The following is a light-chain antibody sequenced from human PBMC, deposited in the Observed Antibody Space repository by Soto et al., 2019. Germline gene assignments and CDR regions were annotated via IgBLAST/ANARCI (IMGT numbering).Light chain of an antibody. J-gene: IGKJ1*01. CDR3: QQSYSSRT. CDR1: QSITSSS. Sequence: EIVLTQSPGTLSLSPGERATLSCRASQSITSSSLAWYQQRPGQAPRLLIYVASSRATGIPDRFSGSGSGTDFNLTISSLQPEDYATYYCQQSYSSRTFGQGTKVDI. V-gene: IGKV3-20*01. CDR2: VAS.